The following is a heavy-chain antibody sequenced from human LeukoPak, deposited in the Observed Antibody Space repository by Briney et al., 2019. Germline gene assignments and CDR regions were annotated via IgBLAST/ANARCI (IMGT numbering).Heavy chain of an antibody. D-gene: IGHD2-2*03. CDR3: AKSNGYGLIDI. J-gene: IGHJ3*02. Sequence: SETLSLTCTVSDGSINTPNYYWGWIRQPPGKGLEWIGNIFYRGSTYYGPSLKSRVTISLDTSKNQFSLNLNSVTAADTAVYYCAKSNGYGLIDIWDQGTMVTVSS. CDR2: IFYRGST. V-gene: IGHV4-39*07. CDR1: DGSINTPNYY.